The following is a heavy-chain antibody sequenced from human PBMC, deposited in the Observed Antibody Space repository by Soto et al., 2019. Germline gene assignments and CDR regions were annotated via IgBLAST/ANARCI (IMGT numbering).Heavy chain of an antibody. J-gene: IGHJ4*02. CDR3: ARDKGGYLDY. D-gene: IGHD2-15*01. V-gene: IGHV3-33*01. CDR1: GFTFSSYG. CDR2: IWYDGSIK. Sequence: PGGSLRLSCATSGFTFSSYGIHWVRQAPGKGLEWVALIWYDGSIKHYADSVRGRFTVSRDNTNNTAHLQMNSLRAEDTALYYCARDKGGYLDYWGLGTLVTVSS.